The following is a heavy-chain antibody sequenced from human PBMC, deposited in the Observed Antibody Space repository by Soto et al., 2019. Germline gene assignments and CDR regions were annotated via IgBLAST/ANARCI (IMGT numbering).Heavy chain of an antibody. Sequence: PSETLSLTCTVSGGSISSGGYHWSWIRQHPGKGLEWIGYVYYSGSTYYNPSLKSRVTISVDTSKNQFSLKLSSVTAADTAVYYCAKDLSSGYYADYWGQGTLVTRLL. CDR1: GGSISSGGYH. V-gene: IGHV4-31*03. J-gene: IGHJ4*02. D-gene: IGHD3-22*01. CDR2: VYYSGST. CDR3: AKDLSSGYYADY.